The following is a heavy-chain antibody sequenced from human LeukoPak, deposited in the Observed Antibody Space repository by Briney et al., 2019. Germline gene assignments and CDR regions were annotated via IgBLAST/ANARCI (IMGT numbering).Heavy chain of an antibody. CDR3: AKGYSSGWLSNWFDP. D-gene: IGHD6-19*01. J-gene: IGHJ5*02. CDR2: ISGSGGST. Sequence: GGSLRLSCAPSGFTFSSYAMSWVRQAPGKGLEWVSAISGSGGSTYYADSVKGRFTISRDNSKNTLYLQMNSLRAEDTAVYYCAKGYSSGWLSNWFDPWGQGTLVTVSS. CDR1: GFTFSSYA. V-gene: IGHV3-23*01.